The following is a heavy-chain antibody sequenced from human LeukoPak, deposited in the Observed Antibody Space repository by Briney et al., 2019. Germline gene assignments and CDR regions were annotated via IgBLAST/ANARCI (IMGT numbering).Heavy chain of an antibody. J-gene: IGHJ5*02. V-gene: IGHV3-23*01. D-gene: IGHD3-10*01. Sequence: GGSLRLSCAASGSTFSSYAMSWVRQAPGKGLEWVSAISGSGGSTYYADSVKGRFTISRDNSKNTLYLQMNSLRAEDTAVYYCAKSPITMVRGVRFFDWFDPWGQGTLVTVSS. CDR2: ISGSGGST. CDR1: GSTFSSYA. CDR3: AKSPITMVRGVRFFDWFDP.